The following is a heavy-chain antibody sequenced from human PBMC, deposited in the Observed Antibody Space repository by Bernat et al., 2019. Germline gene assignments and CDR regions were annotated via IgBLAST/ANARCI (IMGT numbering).Heavy chain of an antibody. CDR3: VSDGPGEFYYFDY. CDR1: GFTFSSYG. J-gene: IGHJ4*02. CDR2: IWYDGSNK. Sequence: QVQLVESGGGVVQPGRSLRLSCAASGFTFSSYGMHWVRQAPGKGLEWVAVIWYDGSNKYYADSVKGRFTISRDNSKNTLYLQMNSLRAEDTAVYYCVSDGPGEFYYFDYWAREPWSPSPQ. V-gene: IGHV3-33*01. D-gene: IGHD3-3*01.